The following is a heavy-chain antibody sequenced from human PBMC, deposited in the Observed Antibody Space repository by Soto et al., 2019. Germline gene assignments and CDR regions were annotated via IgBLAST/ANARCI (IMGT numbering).Heavy chain of an antibody. Sequence: PGESLKISCKGSGYSCTSYWIGWVRQMPGKGLEWMGIIYPGDSDTRYSPSFQGQVTISADKSISTAYLQWSSLKASDTAMYYCARRSPYYYGSGSFDYSGHGTLVTVSS. CDR3: ARRSPYYYGSGSFDY. D-gene: IGHD3-10*01. V-gene: IGHV5-51*01. J-gene: IGHJ4*01. CDR1: GYSCTSYW. CDR2: IYPGDSDT.